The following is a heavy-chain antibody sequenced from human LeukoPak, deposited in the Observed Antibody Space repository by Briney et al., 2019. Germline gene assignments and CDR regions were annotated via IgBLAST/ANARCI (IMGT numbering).Heavy chain of an antibody. D-gene: IGHD2-15*01. J-gene: IGHJ6*02. Sequence: PGGSLRHSCAASGFTLSHYYMSWIRQAPGKGLEWVSYISSSSSYTNYADSVKGRFTISRNNAKNSLYLQMNSLRAEDTAVYYCAKDCSGGSCYHYGMDVWGQGTTVTVSS. V-gene: IGHV3-11*05. CDR1: GFTLSHYY. CDR2: ISSSSSYT. CDR3: AKDCSGGSCYHYGMDV.